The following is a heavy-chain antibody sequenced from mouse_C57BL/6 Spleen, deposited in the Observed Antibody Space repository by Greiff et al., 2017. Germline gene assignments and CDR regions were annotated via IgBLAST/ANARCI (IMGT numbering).Heavy chain of an antibody. J-gene: IGHJ4*01. CDR2: IDPSDSDT. D-gene: IGHD2-3*01. Sequence: QVQLQQPGAELVRPGSSVKLSCKASGYTFTSYWMHWVKQRPIQGLEWIGNIDPSDSDTHYNQKFKDKATLTVDKSSSTAYMQLSSLTSEDSAVYYGARSGGYYEDYAMDYWGQGTSVTVSS. CDR3: ARSGGYYEDYAMDY. CDR1: GYTFTSYW. V-gene: IGHV1-52*01.